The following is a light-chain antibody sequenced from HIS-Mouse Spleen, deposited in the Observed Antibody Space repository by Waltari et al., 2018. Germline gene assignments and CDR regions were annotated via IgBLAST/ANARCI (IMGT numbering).Light chain of an antibody. CDR1: QSLLHSNGYNY. Sequence: DIVMTQSPLSLRVTPGEPASSCCRSSQSLLHSNGYNYLDWYLQKPGQSPQLLIYLGSNRASGVPDRFSGSGSGTDFTLKISRVEAEDVGVYYCMQALQTPSTFGGGTKVEIK. J-gene: IGKJ4*01. V-gene: IGKV2-28*01. CDR3: MQALQTPST. CDR2: LGS.